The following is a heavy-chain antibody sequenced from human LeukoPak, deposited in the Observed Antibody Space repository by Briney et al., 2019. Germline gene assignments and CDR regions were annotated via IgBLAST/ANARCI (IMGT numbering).Heavy chain of an antibody. CDR2: ISSSSSYI. Sequence: GGSLRLSCAASGFTFSSYSMNWVRQAPGKGLEWVSSISSSSSYIYYADSVKGRFTISRDNSKNTLYLQMNSLRAEDTAVYYCAKGGQWLFDYWGQGTLVTVSS. D-gene: IGHD6-19*01. CDR3: AKGGQWLFDY. J-gene: IGHJ4*02. CDR1: GFTFSSYS. V-gene: IGHV3-21*04.